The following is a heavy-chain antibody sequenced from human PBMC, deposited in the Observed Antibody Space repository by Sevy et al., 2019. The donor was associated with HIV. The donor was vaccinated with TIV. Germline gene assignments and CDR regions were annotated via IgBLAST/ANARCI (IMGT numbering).Heavy chain of an antibody. J-gene: IGHJ4*02. V-gene: IGHV3-33*01. CDR2: IWHDGTKK. Sequence: GSLRLSCAASGFIFSNFGINWVRQAPGKGLEWVAIIWHDGTKKHYLESVKGRFTISRDNSKNTVYLQMNSLRVEDSGTYYCVRVTPDEDGTTLDSWGLGILVTVSS. CDR1: GFIFSNFG. D-gene: IGHD4-4*01. CDR3: VRVTPDEDGTTLDS.